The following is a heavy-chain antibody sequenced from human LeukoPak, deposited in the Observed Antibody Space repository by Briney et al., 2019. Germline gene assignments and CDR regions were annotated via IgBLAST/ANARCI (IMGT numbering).Heavy chain of an antibody. D-gene: IGHD3-10*01. CDR3: ATRRVWFGELLSYYFDY. CDR2: IIPISGTA. CDR1: GGTFSSYA. J-gene: IGHJ4*02. V-gene: IGHV1-69*01. Sequence: SVKVSCKASGGTFSSYAISWVRQAPGQGLEWMGGIIPISGTANYAQKFQGRVTITADESTSTAYMELSSLRSEDTAVYYCATRRVWFGELLSYYFDYWGQGTLVTVSS.